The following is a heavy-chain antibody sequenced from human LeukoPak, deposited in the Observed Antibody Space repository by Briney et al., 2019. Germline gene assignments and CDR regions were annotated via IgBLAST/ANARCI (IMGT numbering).Heavy chain of an antibody. V-gene: IGHV5-51*06. CDR1: GYSFTSYW. D-gene: IGHD2-2*01. CDR3: ARSPHCSSTSCYLEDYYMDV. CDR2: IYPGDSDT. J-gene: IGHJ6*03. Sequence: GESLKIFCKGSGYSFTSYWIGWVRQMPGKGLEWMGIIYPGDSDTRYSPSFQGQVTISADKSISTAYLQWSSLKATDTAMYYCARSPHCSSTSCYLEDYYMDVWGKGTTVTVSS.